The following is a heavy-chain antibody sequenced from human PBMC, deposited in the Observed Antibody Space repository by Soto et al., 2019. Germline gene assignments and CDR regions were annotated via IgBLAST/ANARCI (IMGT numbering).Heavy chain of an antibody. D-gene: IGHD6-13*01. CDR1: GFTFSSYA. Sequence: EVQLLESGGGLVQPGGSLRLSCAASGFTFSSYAMNWVRQAPGKGLEWVSVISGSDGSTYYADSVKGRFTISRDNSKNTRNLQMNSLRGEDTAVYYCARGSSSWYFDYWGQGTLVTVSS. CDR2: ISGSDGST. CDR3: ARGSSSWYFDY. J-gene: IGHJ4*02. V-gene: IGHV3-23*01.